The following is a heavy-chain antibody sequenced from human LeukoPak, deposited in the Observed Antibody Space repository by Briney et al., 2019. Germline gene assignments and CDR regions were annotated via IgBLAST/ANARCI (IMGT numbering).Heavy chain of an antibody. CDR3: AGVVSGINGDWFDP. D-gene: IGHD1-1*01. CDR2: ITGRGDYM. J-gene: IGHJ5*02. V-gene: IGHV3-21*06. CDR1: GFVFGSYT. Sequence: LGGSLRLSCAASGFVFGSYTMNWVRQGPGKGLELVSSITGRGDYMSGTDIYYADSVRGRFTISRDNAKNSVSLEMSSLRVEDTAVYYCAGVVSGINGDWFDPWGQGTLVTVSS.